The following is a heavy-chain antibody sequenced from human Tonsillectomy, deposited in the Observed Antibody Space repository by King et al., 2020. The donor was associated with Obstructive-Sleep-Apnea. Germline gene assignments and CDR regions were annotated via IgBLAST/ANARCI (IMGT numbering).Heavy chain of an antibody. V-gene: IGHV6-1*01. Sequence: VQLQQSGPGLVKPSRTLSLTCAISGDSVSSNSATWNWIRQSPSRGLEWLGRTYYRSKWYNDYAISVKSRITINPDTPKTQFSLQLNSVTPEDTAVYYWQRDNAVGLLIPYYYFGWAVWGQGTTVTVSS. CDR2: TYYRSKWYN. CDR1: GDSVSSNSAT. CDR3: QRDNAVGLLIPYYYFGWAV. D-gene: IGHD6-19*01. J-gene: IGHJ6*02.